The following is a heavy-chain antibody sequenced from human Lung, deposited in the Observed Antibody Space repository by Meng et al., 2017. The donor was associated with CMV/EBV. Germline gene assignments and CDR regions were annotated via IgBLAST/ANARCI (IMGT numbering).Heavy chain of an antibody. CDR3: ARVGSSSGSYYY. CDR2: IKKDGSEE. D-gene: IGHD3-10*01. CDR1: GFTFSNNW. J-gene: IGHJ4*02. V-gene: IGHV3-7*01. Sequence: GESLKISCAASGFTFSNNWMSWVRQAPGKGLEWVASIKKDGSEEYYVDSVKGRFTISRDNAKNSLYLQMNILRAEDTAVYYCARVGSSSGSYYYWCQGTLVTVSS.